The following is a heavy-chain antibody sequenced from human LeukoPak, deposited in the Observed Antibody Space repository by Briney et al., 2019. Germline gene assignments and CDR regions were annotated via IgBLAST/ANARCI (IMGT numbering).Heavy chain of an antibody. Sequence: SETLSLTCSVSGGSINNYYWNWIRQPPGKGLDWIGHIYYTGSTNYNPSLKSRVTISADTSKNQVSLKLSSVTAADTAVYYCARKGLGYCSCASCYQYGFDIWGQGTMVTVSS. J-gene: IGHJ3*02. CDR2: IYYTGST. D-gene: IGHD2-15*01. CDR3: ARKGLGYCSCASCYQYGFDI. V-gene: IGHV4-59*08. CDR1: GGSINNYY.